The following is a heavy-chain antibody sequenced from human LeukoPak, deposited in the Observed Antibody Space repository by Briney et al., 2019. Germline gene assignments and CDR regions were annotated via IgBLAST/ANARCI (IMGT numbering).Heavy chain of an antibody. Sequence: GGALRLSCAASGFTFSGHWMTWVRQAPGKGLEWVANIKEDGSKKNYVDSVKGRFTISRDNATASLYLQMTSLRAEDTAIYYCATPLDYGDSRSFHQGGDWGQGTLVTVSS. D-gene: IGHD3-22*01. CDR1: GFTFSGHW. J-gene: IGHJ4*02. CDR3: ATPLDYGDSRSFHQGGD. V-gene: IGHV3-7*03. CDR2: IKEDGSKK.